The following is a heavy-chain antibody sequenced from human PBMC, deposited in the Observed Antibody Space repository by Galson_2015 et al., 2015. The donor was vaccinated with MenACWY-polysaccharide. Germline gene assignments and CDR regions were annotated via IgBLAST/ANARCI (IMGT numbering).Heavy chain of an antibody. CDR2: ISGSGGST. Sequence: SLRLSCAASGFTFSSYAMSWVRQAPGKGLEWVSAISGSGGSTYYADSVKGRFTISRDNSKNTLYLQMNSLRAEDTAVYYCAKRRVVVPAATPNSQYFDYWGQGTLVTVSS. V-gene: IGHV3-23*01. D-gene: IGHD2-2*01. J-gene: IGHJ4*02. CDR1: GFTFSSYA. CDR3: AKRRVVVPAATPNSQYFDY.